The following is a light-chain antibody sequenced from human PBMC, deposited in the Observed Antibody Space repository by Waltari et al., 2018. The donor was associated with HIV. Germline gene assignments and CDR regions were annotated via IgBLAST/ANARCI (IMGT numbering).Light chain of an antibody. Sequence: DIQMTQSPSLVSASVGDRVTITCRTSQSISTWLSWYQQKPGTAPTLLIFASSTLHSGIPGRFSGSVSGTNFTLSISNIQPDDFAIYHCQQAHSLPWTFGQGTKVE. V-gene: IGKV1-12*01. CDR1: QSISTW. J-gene: IGKJ1*01. CDR3: QQAHSLPWT. CDR2: ASS.